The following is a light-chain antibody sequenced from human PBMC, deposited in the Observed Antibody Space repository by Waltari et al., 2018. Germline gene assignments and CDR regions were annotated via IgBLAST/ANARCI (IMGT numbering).Light chain of an antibody. J-gene: IGKJ2*01. Sequence: DIQMTQSPSTLSASIGDRVTITCRASQSIATYLAWYQQKPGQAPKLMIYKASTLQREVPSRFTGSGSGTEFTLTISSLQPDDFATYYCQQADSYPYTFGQGTKLEIK. CDR1: QSIATY. CDR3: QQADSYPYT. CDR2: KAS. V-gene: IGKV1-5*03.